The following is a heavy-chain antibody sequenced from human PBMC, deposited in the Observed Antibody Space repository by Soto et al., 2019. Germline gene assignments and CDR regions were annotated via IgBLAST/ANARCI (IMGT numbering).Heavy chain of an antibody. D-gene: IGHD3-10*01. CDR3: ARNTGAFDI. CDR1: GFTFSNYW. J-gene: IGHJ3*02. Sequence: GGSLRLSCAASGFTFSNYWMHWVRQAPGKGLVWVSRIKGDGSSTSYADSVKGRFTISRDNAKNTLYLQMNSLRAEDTALYYCARNTGAFDIWGQGRLVTVSS. V-gene: IGHV3-74*01. CDR2: IKGDGSST.